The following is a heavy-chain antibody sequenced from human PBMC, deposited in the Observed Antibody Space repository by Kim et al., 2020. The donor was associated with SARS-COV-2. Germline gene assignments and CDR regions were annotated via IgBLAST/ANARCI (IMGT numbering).Heavy chain of an antibody. CDR3: ARDWTYYYDNSGYYYPPYYYYGMDV. CDR2: IWYDGSNK. CDR1: GFTFSSYG. V-gene: IGHV3-33*08. J-gene: IGHJ6*02. D-gene: IGHD3-22*01. Sequence: GGSLRLSCAASGFTFSSYGMHWVRQAPGKGLEWVAVIWYDGSNKYYADSVKGRFTISRDNSKNTLYLQMNSLRAEDTAVYYCARDWTYYYDNSGYYYPPYYYYGMDVWGQGTTVTVSS.